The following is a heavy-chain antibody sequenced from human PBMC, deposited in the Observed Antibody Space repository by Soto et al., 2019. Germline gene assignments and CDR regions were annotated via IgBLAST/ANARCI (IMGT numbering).Heavy chain of an antibody. CDR3: ARYGHWFDP. V-gene: IGHV4-38-2*01. CDR2: IHHSGST. Sequence: SETLSLTCAVSAYSIISGYQWGWIRQPPGKGLEWIASIHHSGSTYSNPSLKSRVTISLDTSKNQFSLRLSSVTAADTAVYYCARYGHWFDPWGQGTLVTVSS. D-gene: IGHD4-17*01. J-gene: IGHJ5*02. CDR1: AYSIISGYQ.